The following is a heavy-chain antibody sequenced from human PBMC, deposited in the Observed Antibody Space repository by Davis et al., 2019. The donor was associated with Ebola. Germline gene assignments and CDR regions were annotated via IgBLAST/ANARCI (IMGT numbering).Heavy chain of an antibody. CDR1: GFTFSSYA. V-gene: IGHV3-30-3*01. D-gene: IGHD3-22*01. Sequence: GGSLRLSCAASGFTFSSYAMHWVRQAPGKGLERVAVISYDGSNKYYADSVKGRFTIARDNSKNTLYLQINSLRAEDTAVYYCARVGYYYDSSGYYSHIDYWGQGTLVTVSS. CDR3: ARVGYYYDSSGYYSHIDY. CDR2: ISYDGSNK. J-gene: IGHJ4*02.